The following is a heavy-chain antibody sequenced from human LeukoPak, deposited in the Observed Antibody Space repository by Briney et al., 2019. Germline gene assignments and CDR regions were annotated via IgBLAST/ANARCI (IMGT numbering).Heavy chain of an antibody. Sequence: GESLKISCKGSGYSFTSYWIGWVRQMPGKGLEWMGIIYPGDSDTRYSPSFQGQVTISADKSISTAYLQWSSLKASGTAMYYRARRRLGYCSSTSCHNWFDPWGQGTLVTVSS. D-gene: IGHD2-2*01. V-gene: IGHV5-51*01. CDR3: ARRRLGYCSSTSCHNWFDP. CDR2: IYPGDSDT. J-gene: IGHJ5*02. CDR1: GYSFTSYW.